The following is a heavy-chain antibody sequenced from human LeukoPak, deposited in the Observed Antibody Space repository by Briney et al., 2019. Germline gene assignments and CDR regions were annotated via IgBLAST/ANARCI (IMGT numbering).Heavy chain of an antibody. CDR2: INPNSGGT. D-gene: IGHD2-21*02. J-gene: IGHJ3*02. Sequence: GASVKVSCKASGYTFTGYYMHWVRQAPGQGLEWMGWINPNSGGTNYAQKFQGRVTMTRDTSISTAYMELSRPRSDDTAVYYCARDCGGDCYAFDIWGQGTMVTVSS. CDR1: GYTFTGYY. V-gene: IGHV1-2*02. CDR3: ARDCGGDCYAFDI.